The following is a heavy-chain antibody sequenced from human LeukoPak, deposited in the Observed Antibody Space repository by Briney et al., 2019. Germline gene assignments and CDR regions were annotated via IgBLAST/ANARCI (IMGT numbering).Heavy chain of an antibody. CDR3: VNSHKNAPGVY. V-gene: IGHV3-23*01. D-gene: IGHD6-6*01. CDR1: GFTVSVT. J-gene: IGHJ4*02. CDR2: ISISGDIT. Sequence: PGGSLRLSCAPSGFTVSVTMNWVRQLPGKGLEWVSSISISGDITNYTDSVKGRFTISRDDSRNTVHLQMNSLRVEDTAVYYCVNSHKNAPGVYWGQGTLVTVPS.